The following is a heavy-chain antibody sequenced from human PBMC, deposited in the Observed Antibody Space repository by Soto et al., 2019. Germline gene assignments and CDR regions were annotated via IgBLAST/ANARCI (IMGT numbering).Heavy chain of an antibody. D-gene: IGHD3-10*01. Sequence: SVKVSCKASGGTFSSYAISWVRQAPGQGLEWMGGIIPIIGTANYAQKFQGRVTITADESTSTAYMKLSSLRSEDTAVYYCARDGAYYYGSGSYYNEAWFDPWGQGTLVTVSS. V-gene: IGHV1-69*13. CDR1: GGTFSSYA. CDR3: ARDGAYYYGSGSYYNEAWFDP. J-gene: IGHJ5*02. CDR2: IIPIIGTA.